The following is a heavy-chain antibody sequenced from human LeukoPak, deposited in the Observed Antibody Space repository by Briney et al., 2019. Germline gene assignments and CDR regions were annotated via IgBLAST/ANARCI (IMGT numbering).Heavy chain of an antibody. CDR2: ISYDGSNK. CDR1: GFTFSSYG. V-gene: IGHV3-30*18. D-gene: IGHD6-19*01. J-gene: IGHJ3*02. Sequence: GGSLRLSCAASGFTFSSYGMHWARQAPGKGLEWVAVISYDGSNKYFADSVKGRFTISRDNSKNTLYLQMNNLRAEGTAVYYCAKDGGSGWPLDEAFDIWGQGTIVPVSS. CDR3: AKDGGSGWPLDEAFDI.